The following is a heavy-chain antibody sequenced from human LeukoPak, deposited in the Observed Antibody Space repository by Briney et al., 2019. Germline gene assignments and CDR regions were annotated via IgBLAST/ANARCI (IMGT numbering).Heavy chain of an antibody. D-gene: IGHD3-22*01. V-gene: IGHV1-69*05. CDR1: GGTFSSYA. CDR3: ARVNKGVGDYYDSSGYHPDAFDI. Sequence: SVKVSCKASGGTFSSYAISWVRQAPGQGLEWMGGIIPIFGTANYAQKFQGRVTITTDESTSTAYMELSSLRSEDTAVYYCARVNKGVGDYYDSSGYHPDAFDIWGQGTMVTVSS. CDR2: IIPIFGTA. J-gene: IGHJ3*02.